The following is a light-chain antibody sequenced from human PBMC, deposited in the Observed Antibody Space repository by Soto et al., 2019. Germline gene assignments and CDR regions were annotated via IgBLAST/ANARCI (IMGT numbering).Light chain of an antibody. V-gene: IGKV3-15*01. Sequence: EAVLTQSPATLSVSPGERATLSCRASQSVATNLAWYQQRPGQAPRLLIYGASNRAVGLTPSCSGSGSGTAFTLTITPLQSEDFALYYCQQDNNWPQTFGQGTKVEGK. CDR1: QSVATN. CDR3: QQDNNWPQT. CDR2: GAS. J-gene: IGKJ1*01.